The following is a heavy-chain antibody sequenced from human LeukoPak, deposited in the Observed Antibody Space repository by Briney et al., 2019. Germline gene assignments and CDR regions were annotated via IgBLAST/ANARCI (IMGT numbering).Heavy chain of an antibody. CDR2: IKQDGSEK. Sequence: PGGSLRLSCAASGFTFSSYWMSWVRQAPGKGLEWVANIKQDGSEKYYVDSVKGRFTISRDNAKNSLYLQMNSLRAEDTAVYYCARDFGMRDTHNWFDPWGQGTLVTVSS. CDR1: GFTFSSYW. D-gene: IGHD2-8*01. V-gene: IGHV3-7*01. J-gene: IGHJ5*02. CDR3: ARDFGMRDTHNWFDP.